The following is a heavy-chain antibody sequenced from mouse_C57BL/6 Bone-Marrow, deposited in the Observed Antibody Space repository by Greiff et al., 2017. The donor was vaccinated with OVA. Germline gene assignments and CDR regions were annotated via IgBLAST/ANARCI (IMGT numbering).Heavy chain of an antibody. V-gene: IGHV1-69*01. J-gene: IGHJ2*01. Sequence: VQLQQPGAELVMPGASVKLSCKASGYTFTSYWMHWVKQRPGQGLEWIGEIDPSDSYTNYNQKFKGKSTLTVDKSSSTAYMQLSSLTSEDSAVYYCARRTLDYYGSSYRYFDYWGQGTTLTVSS. CDR1: GYTFTSYW. D-gene: IGHD1-1*01. CDR2: IDPSDSYT. CDR3: ARRTLDYYGSSYRYFDY.